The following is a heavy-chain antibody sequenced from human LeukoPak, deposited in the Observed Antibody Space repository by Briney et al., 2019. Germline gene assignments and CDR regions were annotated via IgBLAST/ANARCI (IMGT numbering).Heavy chain of an antibody. CDR1: GYSFTSYW. D-gene: IGHD2-15*01. J-gene: IGHJ4*02. CDR3: ARLFMYCSGGSRYPDY. Sequence: GESLKISCKGSGYSFTSYWIGWVRPMPGKGLEWMGIIYPGDSGTRYSPSFQGQVTISADKSISTAYLQWSSLKASDTAMYYCARLFMYCSGGSRYPDYWGQGTLVTVSS. CDR2: IYPGDSGT. V-gene: IGHV5-51*01.